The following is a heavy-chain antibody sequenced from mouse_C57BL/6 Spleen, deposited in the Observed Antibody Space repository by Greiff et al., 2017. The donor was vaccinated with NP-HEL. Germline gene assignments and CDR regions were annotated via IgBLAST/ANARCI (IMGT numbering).Heavy chain of an antibody. J-gene: IGHJ3*01. Sequence: VQLQQSGPELVKPGASVKISCKASGYAFSSSWMNWVKQRPGKGLEWIGRIYPGDGDTNYNGKFKGKATLTADKSSSTAYMQLSSLTSEDSAVYFCARSDYGSSSAWFAYWGQGTLVTVSA. CDR1: GYAFSSSW. CDR3: ARSDYGSSSAWFAY. V-gene: IGHV1-82*01. CDR2: IYPGDGDT. D-gene: IGHD1-1*01.